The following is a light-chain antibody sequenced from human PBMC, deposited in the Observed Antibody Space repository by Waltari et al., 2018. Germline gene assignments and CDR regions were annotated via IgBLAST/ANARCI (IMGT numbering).Light chain of an antibody. CDR3: QQYDSAIT. CDR1: QSVRRSY. CDR2: GAS. J-gene: IGKJ5*01. V-gene: IGKV3-20*01. Sequence: EIVLTQSPGTLSLSPGERATLSCRASQSVRRSYLAWYQQKPGQAPRLLMYGASRRATGIPDKFSGSGSGTDFTLTISRLEPEDFAVYYCQQYDSAITFGQGTRLEIK.